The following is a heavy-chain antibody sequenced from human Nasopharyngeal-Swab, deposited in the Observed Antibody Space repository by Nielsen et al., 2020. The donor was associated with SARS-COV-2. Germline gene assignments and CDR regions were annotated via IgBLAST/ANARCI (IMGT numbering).Heavy chain of an antibody. V-gene: IGHV1-3*01. CDR3: ARDRAYSNYATYMDV. J-gene: IGHJ6*03. D-gene: IGHD4-11*01. CDR1: GYTFTSYA. Sequence: VKVSCKASGYTFTSYAMHWVRQAPGQRLEWMGWINAGNGNTKYSQKFQGRVTITRDTSASTAYMELSSLRSEDTAVYYCARDRAYSNYATYMDVWGKGTTVTVFS. CDR2: INAGNGNT.